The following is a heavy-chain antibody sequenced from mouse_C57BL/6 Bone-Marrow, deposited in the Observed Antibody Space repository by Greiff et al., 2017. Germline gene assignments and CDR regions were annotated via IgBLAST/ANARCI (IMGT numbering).Heavy chain of an antibody. Sequence: VQLQQPGAELVKPGASVKLSCKASGYTFTSYWMHWVKQRPGQGLEWIGIIHPNSGSTNYNEKFKSKATLTVDKSSSTAYMHLSSLTSEDSAVYYGARWPYCLDYWGQGTTLTVSS. V-gene: IGHV1-64*01. J-gene: IGHJ2*01. CDR3: ARWPYCLDY. CDR1: GYTFTSYW. CDR2: IHPNSGST.